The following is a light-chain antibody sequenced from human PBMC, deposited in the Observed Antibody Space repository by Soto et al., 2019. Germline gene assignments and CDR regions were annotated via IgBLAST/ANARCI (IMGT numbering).Light chain of an antibody. J-gene: IGKJ1*01. Sequence: DIQMTQSPSTLSASVGDRVTITCRASQSISDSLAWYQQKPGKAPKLLIYEASNLKSGVPSRFGGSGSGTEYTLTISSLQPDEFESYYCQQYNGYWTLGQGNKVEIK. CDR2: EAS. CDR3: QQYNGYWT. V-gene: IGKV1-5*03. CDR1: QSISDS.